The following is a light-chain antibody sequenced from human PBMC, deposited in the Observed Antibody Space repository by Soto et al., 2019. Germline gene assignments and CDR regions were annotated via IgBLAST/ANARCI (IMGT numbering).Light chain of an antibody. J-gene: IGLJ1*01. Sequence: QSVLTQPASVSGSPGQSITISCTGTSSDVGAYNFVSWYQHYPDKAPKVVIYDVANRPSGVSYRFSASKSGNTASLTISGLQAEDEADYYCMSFKSSNTYVFGTGTKVTV. CDR2: DVA. CDR1: SSDVGAYNF. CDR3: MSFKSSNTYV. V-gene: IGLV2-14*03.